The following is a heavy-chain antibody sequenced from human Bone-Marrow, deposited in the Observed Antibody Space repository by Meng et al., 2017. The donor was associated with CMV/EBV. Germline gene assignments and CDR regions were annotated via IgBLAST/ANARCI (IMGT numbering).Heavy chain of an antibody. Sequence: GESLKISCAASGFTFSSYSMNWVRQAPGKGLEWISYISSARGTIYYADSVKGRFTISRDNAQNSLYLQMNSLRAEDTAVYYCARETRPTAFDYWGQGTLVTVSS. CDR2: ISSARGTI. CDR1: GFTFSSYS. V-gene: IGHV3-48*04. J-gene: IGHJ4*02. CDR3: ARETRPTAFDY. D-gene: IGHD4-23*01.